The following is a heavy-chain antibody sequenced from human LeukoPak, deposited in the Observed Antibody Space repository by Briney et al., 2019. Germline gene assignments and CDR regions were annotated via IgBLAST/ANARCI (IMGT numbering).Heavy chain of an antibody. Sequence: ASVKVSCKASGYTFTSYYMHWVRQAPGQGLEWMGIINPSGGSTSYAQKFQGRVTMTRDTSTSTVYMELSSLRSEDTAVYYCARDDYCSSTSCPLWYYYYGMDVWGQGTTVTVSS. CDR3: ARDDYCSSTSCPLWYYYYGMDV. V-gene: IGHV1-46*01. CDR2: INPSGGST. CDR1: GYTFTSYY. J-gene: IGHJ6*02. D-gene: IGHD2-2*01.